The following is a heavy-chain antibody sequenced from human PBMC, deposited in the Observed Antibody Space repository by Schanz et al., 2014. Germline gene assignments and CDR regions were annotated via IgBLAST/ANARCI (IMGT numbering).Heavy chain of an antibody. Sequence: QVQLLQFGGGVVQPGRSLRLSCAASGFTFSSYAMHWVRQAPGKGLEWVALISNNGSIKYYADSVEGRFTISGDNSRNTLYLQMNSLRTEDTAVYYCASPSGDSDYGTYFDFWGQGTLVTVAS. CDR3: ASPSGDSDYGTYFDF. V-gene: IGHV3-30-3*01. CDR2: ISNNGSIK. CDR1: GFTFSSYA. D-gene: IGHD5-12*01. J-gene: IGHJ4*02.